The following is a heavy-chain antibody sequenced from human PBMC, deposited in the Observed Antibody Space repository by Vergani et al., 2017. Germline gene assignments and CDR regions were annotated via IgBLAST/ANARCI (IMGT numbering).Heavy chain of an antibody. CDR1: GGSISSYY. CDR2: IYYSGST. Sequence: QVQLQESGPGLVKPSETLSLTCTVSGGSISSYYWSWIRQPPGKGLEWIGYIYYSGSTNYNPSLKSRVTISVDKSKNQFSLKLSSVTAADTAVYYCASWLAVAGTYXFDYWGQRTLVTVSS. V-gene: IGHV4-59*12. D-gene: IGHD6-19*01. CDR3: ASWLAVAGTYXFDY. J-gene: IGHJ4*02.